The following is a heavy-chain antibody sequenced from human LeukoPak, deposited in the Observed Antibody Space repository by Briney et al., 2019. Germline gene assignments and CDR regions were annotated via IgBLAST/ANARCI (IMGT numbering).Heavy chain of an antibody. J-gene: IGHJ4*02. V-gene: IGHV3-23*01. D-gene: IGHD6-13*01. CDR3: ANDRFISSSWYYYFDY. CDR1: GFTFSSYA. CDR2: ISGSGGST. Sequence: PGGSLRLSCAASGFTFSSYAMSWVRQAPGKGLEWVSAISGSGGSTYYADSVKGRFTISRDNSKNTLYLQMNSLRAEDTAVYYCANDRFISSSWYYYFDYWGQGTLVTVSS.